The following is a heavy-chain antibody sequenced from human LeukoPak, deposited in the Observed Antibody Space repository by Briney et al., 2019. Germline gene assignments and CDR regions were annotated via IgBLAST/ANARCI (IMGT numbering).Heavy chain of an antibody. J-gene: IGHJ3*02. CDR3: ARYFDWDDAFDI. D-gene: IGHD3-9*01. Sequence: ASVKVSCKASGYTFTGYYMHWVRQAAGQGLEWMGWINPNSGGTNYAQKFQGRVTMTRDTSISTAYMELSRLRSDDTAVYYCARYFDWDDAFDIWGQGTMVTVSS. V-gene: IGHV1-2*02. CDR1: GYTFTGYY. CDR2: INPNSGGT.